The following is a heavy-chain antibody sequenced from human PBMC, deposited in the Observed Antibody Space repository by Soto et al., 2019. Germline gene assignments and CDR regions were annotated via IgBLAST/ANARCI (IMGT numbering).Heavy chain of an antibody. J-gene: IGHJ5*02. D-gene: IGHD5-12*01. CDR3: ARAGVATIYPGNHWFDP. CDR2: IYYSGST. CDR1: GGSISSGDYY. Sequence: PSETLSLTCTVSGGSISSGDYYWSWIRQPPGKGLEWIGYIYYSGSTYYNPSLKSRVTISVDTSKNQFSLNLSSVTAADTAMYYCARAGVATIYPGNHWFDPWGQGTLVT. V-gene: IGHV4-30-4*01.